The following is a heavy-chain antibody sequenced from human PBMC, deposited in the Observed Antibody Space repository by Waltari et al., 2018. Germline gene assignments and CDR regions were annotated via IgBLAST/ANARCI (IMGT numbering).Heavy chain of an antibody. V-gene: IGHV4-4*02. Sequence: QVQLQESGPGLVKPSGTLSLTCAVSGGSISSSNWWSWVRQPPGTGPEWMGEVYHSGITNYNPSLKSRVTISVDKSKNQFSLKLSSVTAADTAVYYCARHWRIVVVPAASGWFDPWGQGTLVTVSS. J-gene: IGHJ5*02. CDR2: VYHSGIT. D-gene: IGHD2-2*01. CDR3: ARHWRIVVVPAASGWFDP. CDR1: GGSISSSNW.